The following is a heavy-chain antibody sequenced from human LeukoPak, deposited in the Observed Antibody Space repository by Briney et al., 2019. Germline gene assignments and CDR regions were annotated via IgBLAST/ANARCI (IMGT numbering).Heavy chain of an antibody. CDR3: AYQEYSSSSENY. CDR1: GGTFSSYA. CDR2: IIPILGIA. V-gene: IGHV1-69*04. D-gene: IGHD6-6*01. Sequence: ASVKDSCKASGGTFSSYAISWVRQAPGQGLEWMGRIIPILGIANYAQKFQGRVTITADKSTSTAYMELSSLRSEDTAVYYCAYQEYSSSSENYWGQGTLVTVSS. J-gene: IGHJ4*02.